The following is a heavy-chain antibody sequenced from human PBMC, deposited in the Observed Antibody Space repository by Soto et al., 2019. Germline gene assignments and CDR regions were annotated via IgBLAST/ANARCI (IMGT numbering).Heavy chain of an antibody. V-gene: IGHV4-31*03. J-gene: IGHJ3*02. CDR3: ARHTDDILTGNEALDI. CDR2: IYYSGST. CDR1: GGSISSGGYY. Sequence: SETLSLTCTVSGGSISSGGYYWSWIRQHPGKGLEWIGYIYYSGSTYYNPSLKSRVTISVDTSKNQFSLKLSSVTAADTAVYYCARHTDDILTGNEALDIWGQGTVVTVSS. D-gene: IGHD3-9*01.